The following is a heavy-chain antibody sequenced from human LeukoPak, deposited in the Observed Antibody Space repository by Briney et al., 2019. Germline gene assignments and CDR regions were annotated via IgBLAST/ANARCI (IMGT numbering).Heavy chain of an antibody. CDR1: GFTFSSYA. CDR2: ISYDGSNK. CDR3: ARDLIAVAGTEHDAFDI. Sequence: QPGGSLRLSCAASGFTFSSYAMHWVRQAPGKGLEWVAVISYDGSNKYYADSVKGRFTISRDNSKNTLYLQMNSLRAEDTAVYYCARDLIAVAGTEHDAFDIWGQGTMVTVSS. V-gene: IGHV3-30*04. D-gene: IGHD6-19*01. J-gene: IGHJ3*02.